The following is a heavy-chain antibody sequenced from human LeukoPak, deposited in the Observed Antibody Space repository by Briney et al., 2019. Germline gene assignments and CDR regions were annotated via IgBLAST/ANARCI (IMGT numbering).Heavy chain of an antibody. CDR3: ARRSGIAVAGAFDY. CDR1: GFTFNDYE. D-gene: IGHD6-19*01. Sequence: GGSLRLSCAASGFTFNDYEMTWVRQAPGKGLEWISYISSSGSITSHADSVKGRFTISRDNSKNTLYLQMNSLRAEDTAVYYCARRSGIAVAGAFDYWGQGTLVTVSS. CDR2: ISSSGSIT. V-gene: IGHV3-48*03. J-gene: IGHJ4*02.